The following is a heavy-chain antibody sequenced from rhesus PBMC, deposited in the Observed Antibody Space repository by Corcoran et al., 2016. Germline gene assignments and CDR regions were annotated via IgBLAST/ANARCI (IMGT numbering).Heavy chain of an antibody. Sequence: QVQLQESGPGLVKPSETLSLTCAVSGGSFSGYYWGGIRQPLGKGREWIGNIRGSGGTPHSTPPPKSRVTISTDTSKNQFSLKLSSVTAADTAVYYCARWVEDDYGYSYYFDYWGQGVLVTVSS. D-gene: IGHD3-9*01. CDR1: GGSFSGYY. V-gene: IGHV4-165*01. CDR2: IRGSGGTP. CDR3: ARWVEDDYGYSYYFDY. J-gene: IGHJ4*01.